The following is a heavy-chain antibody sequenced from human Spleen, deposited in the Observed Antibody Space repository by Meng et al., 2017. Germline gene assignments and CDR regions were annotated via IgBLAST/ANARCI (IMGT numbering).Heavy chain of an antibody. CDR3: ATSTNWGGVAKSRFDY. CDR1: GYSFTNYW. V-gene: IGHV5-51*01. CDR2: IYPGDSST. J-gene: IGHJ4*02. D-gene: IGHD3-16*01. Sequence: KVSCKGSGYSFTNYWIGWVRQMPGKGLEWMGIIYPGDSSTRYSPSYQGQVTISADKSISTAYLQWSSLKASDTAMYYCATSTNWGGVAKSRFDYWGQGTLVTVSS.